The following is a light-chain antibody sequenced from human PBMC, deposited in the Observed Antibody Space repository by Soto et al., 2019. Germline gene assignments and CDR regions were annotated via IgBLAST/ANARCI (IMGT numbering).Light chain of an antibody. CDR2: EVS. J-gene: IGLJ3*02. Sequence: QSALTQPASVSGSPRQSITISCTGTSSDVGGYNYVSWYQQHPGKAPKLMIYEVSNRPSGVSHRFSGSRSGNTASLTISGLQAEDEAEYYCSSYTSRSTLVFGGGTKVTVL. CDR3: SSYTSRSTLV. V-gene: IGLV2-14*01. CDR1: SSDVGGYNY.